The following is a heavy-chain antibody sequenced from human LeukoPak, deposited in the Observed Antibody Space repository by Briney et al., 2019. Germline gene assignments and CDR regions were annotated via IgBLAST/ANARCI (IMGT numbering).Heavy chain of an antibody. Sequence: AASVKVSCKASGYTFTGYYMHWVRQAPGQGLEWMGWINPNSGGTNYAQKFQGRVTMTRDTSISTAYMELSRLRSDDTAVYYCARGDVDTAMANFGYWGQGTLVTVSS. CDR1: GYTFTGYY. CDR3: ARGDVDTAMANFGY. D-gene: IGHD5-18*01. CDR2: INPNSGGT. V-gene: IGHV1-2*02. J-gene: IGHJ4*02.